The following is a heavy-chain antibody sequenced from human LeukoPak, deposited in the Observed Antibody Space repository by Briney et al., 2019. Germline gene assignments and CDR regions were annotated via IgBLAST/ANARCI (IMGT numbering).Heavy chain of an antibody. D-gene: IGHD4-17*01. Sequence: GGSLRLSCAASGFTFSSYAMSWVRQAPGKGLEWVSAISGSGGSTYYADSVKGRFTISRDNSMNTLYLQMNSLRAEDTAVYCCAKPYGDSSFDYWGQGTLVTFAS. J-gene: IGHJ4*02. CDR1: GFTFSSYA. V-gene: IGHV3-23*01. CDR3: AKPYGDSSFDY. CDR2: ISGSGGST.